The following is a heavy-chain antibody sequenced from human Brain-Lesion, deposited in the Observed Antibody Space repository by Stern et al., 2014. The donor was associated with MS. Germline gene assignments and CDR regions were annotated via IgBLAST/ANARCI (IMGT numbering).Heavy chain of an antibody. CDR2: INQDGSDK. CDR3: ARIDRVNYDFWSGYYDYWFDP. Sequence: EMQLVESGGDLVQPGGSLRLSCVASGFTFSDYWLTWVRQAPGKGLQWVANINQDGSDKNYVDSVKGRFTISRDNAKNSLYLQMNSLRVDDTAVYYCARIDRVNYDFWSGYYDYWFDPWGQGTLVTVSS. CDR1: GFTFSDYW. V-gene: IGHV3-7*01. D-gene: IGHD3-3*01. J-gene: IGHJ5*02.